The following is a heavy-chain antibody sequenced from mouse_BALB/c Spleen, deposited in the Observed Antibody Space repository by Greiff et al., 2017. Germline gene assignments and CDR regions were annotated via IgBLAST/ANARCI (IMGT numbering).Heavy chain of an antibody. CDR2: IWSDGST. CDR1: GFSLTSYG. D-gene: IGHD2-4*01. V-gene: IGHV2-6-1*01. J-gene: IGHJ2*01. Sequence: QVQLKESGPGLVAPSQSLSITCTVSGFSLTSYGVHWVRQPPGKGLEWLVVIWSDGSTTYNSALKSRLSISKDNSKSQVFLKMNSLQTDDTAMYYCARHGGDDYDGLYFDYWGQGTTLTVSS. CDR3: ARHGGDDYDGLYFDY.